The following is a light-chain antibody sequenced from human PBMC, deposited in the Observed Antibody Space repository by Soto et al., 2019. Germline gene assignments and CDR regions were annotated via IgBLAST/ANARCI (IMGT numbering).Light chain of an antibody. CDR1: QIISNW. Sequence: DIQMTQSPSTLSASVGDRVTITCRASQIISNWFAWYQQKPGRAPKLLIYGASTLESGVPSRFSGSGSGTEFTLTISSLQPDDFATYYCQQYNTYSFGQGTKLEIK. CDR2: GAS. J-gene: IGKJ2*01. CDR3: QQYNTYS. V-gene: IGKV1-5*03.